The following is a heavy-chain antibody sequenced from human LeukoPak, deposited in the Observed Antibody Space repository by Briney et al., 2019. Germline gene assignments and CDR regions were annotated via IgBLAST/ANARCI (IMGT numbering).Heavy chain of an antibody. CDR2: IYYSGST. J-gene: IGHJ6*03. D-gene: IGHD1-20*01. Sequence: PSETLSLTCTVSSGSISTYYWSWIRQPPGKGLEWIGYIYYSGSTNYNPSLKSRVIISVDTSRNQFSLRLSSVTAADTAVYFCARGGALTGTTSLPYHYFYYMDVWGKGTTVTVSS. CDR3: ARGGALTGTTSLPYHYFYYMDV. CDR1: SGSISTYY. V-gene: IGHV4-59*01.